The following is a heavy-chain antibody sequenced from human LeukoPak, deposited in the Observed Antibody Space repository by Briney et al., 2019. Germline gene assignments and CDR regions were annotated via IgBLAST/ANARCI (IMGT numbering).Heavy chain of an antibody. CDR2: ISGNGINT. CDR3: AKGGAAGTPFDY. J-gene: IGHJ4*02. V-gene: IGHV3-23*01. D-gene: IGHD6-13*01. CDR1: GFTFSNYG. Sequence: GGSLRLSCAASGFTFSNYGMSWVRQAPGKGLEWVSSISGNGINTYYEDSVKGRFTVSRDNSKNTLYLQMNSLRAEDTAVYYCAKGGAAGTPFDYWGQGTLVTVSS.